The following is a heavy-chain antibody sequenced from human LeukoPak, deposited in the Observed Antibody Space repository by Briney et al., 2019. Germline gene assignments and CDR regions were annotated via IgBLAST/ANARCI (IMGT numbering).Heavy chain of an antibody. CDR1: GGSISSYY. J-gene: IGHJ5*02. CDR2: IYHGGST. D-gene: IGHD2-21*01. CDR3: ATRGIGVGWFDP. V-gene: IGHV4-59*04. Sequence: SETLSLTCTVSGGSISSYYWSWIRQPPGKGLEWIGYIYHGGSTYYNPSLKSRVTISIDRSKNQFSLRLNSVTAADTAVYYCATRGIGVGWFDPWGQGTLVTVSS.